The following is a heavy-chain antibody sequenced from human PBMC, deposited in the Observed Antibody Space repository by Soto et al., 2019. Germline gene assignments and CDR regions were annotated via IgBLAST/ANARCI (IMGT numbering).Heavy chain of an antibody. CDR3: AREPTIYDYGDGP. CDR1: GYTFTSYG. D-gene: IGHD4-17*01. CDR2: ISAYNGNT. Sequence: GASVKVSCKASGYTFTSYGISWVRQAPGQGLEWMGWISAYNGNTNYAQKLQGRVTMTTDTSTSTAYMELRSLRSDDTVFFSSAREPTIYDYGDGPWGQGTLVTVSS. J-gene: IGHJ5*02. V-gene: IGHV1-18*01.